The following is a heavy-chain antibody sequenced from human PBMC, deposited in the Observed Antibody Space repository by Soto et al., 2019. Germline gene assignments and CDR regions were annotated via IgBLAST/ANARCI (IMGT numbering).Heavy chain of an antibody. J-gene: IGHJ3*02. V-gene: IGHV1-2*06. CDR2: ISPNSGDT. Sequence: ASVKVSCKASGYIFTDYDMHWVRQAPGQELGWMGRISPNSGDTNYAQKLQGRVTMTTDTSTSTAYMELRSLRSDDTAVYYCARDSQLELRRAFDIWGQGTMVTVSS. CDR3: ARDSQLELRRAFDI. D-gene: IGHD1-7*01. CDR1: GYIFTDYD.